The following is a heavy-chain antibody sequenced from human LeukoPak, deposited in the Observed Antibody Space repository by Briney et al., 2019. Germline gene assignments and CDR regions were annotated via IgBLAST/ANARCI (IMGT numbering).Heavy chain of an antibody. Sequence: SETLSLTCNVLGGSIRSSNYYWGWIRQPPGKGLEWIGSIYYSGSTYYNPSLKGRGTMSVDTSNNQFSLKLTSATATDTPVYYCVRLFYYDSRGPPSWGQGTLVTVPS. CDR1: GGSIRSSNYY. V-gene: IGHV4-39*01. CDR3: VRLFYYDSRGPPS. D-gene: IGHD3-22*01. CDR2: IYYSGST. J-gene: IGHJ5*02.